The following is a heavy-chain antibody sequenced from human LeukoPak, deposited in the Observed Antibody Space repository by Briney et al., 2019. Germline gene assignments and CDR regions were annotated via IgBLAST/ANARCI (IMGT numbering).Heavy chain of an antibody. CDR1: GFNFSDYS. CDR3: ARDRSLDYYDSGTYYNWYFDL. D-gene: IGHD3-10*01. J-gene: IGHJ2*01. Sequence: GGSLRLSCVASGFNFSDYSMNWVRQAPGKGLEWVASISGTSVYIYSADSLKGRLTVSRDNTKNALYLQMNSLRVEDTALYCCARDRSLDYYDSGTYYNWYFDLWGRGTLVTVYS. CDR2: ISGTSVYI. V-gene: IGHV3-21*01.